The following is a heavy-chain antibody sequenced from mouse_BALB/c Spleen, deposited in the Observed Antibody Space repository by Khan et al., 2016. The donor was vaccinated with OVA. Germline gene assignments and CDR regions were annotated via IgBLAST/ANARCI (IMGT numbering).Heavy chain of an antibody. D-gene: IGHD1-2*01. Sequence: QVQLQPSGAELARPGASVKLSCKASGYTFTSYWMQWVKQRPGQGLEWIGAIYPGDGDTRYTQKFKGKATLIADKSSSTAYMQLSSLASEDSAVYYCARGHGYYAMDYWGQGTSVTVSS. CDR1: GYTFTSYW. CDR2: IYPGDGDT. J-gene: IGHJ4*01. CDR3: ARGHGYYAMDY. V-gene: IGHV1-87*01.